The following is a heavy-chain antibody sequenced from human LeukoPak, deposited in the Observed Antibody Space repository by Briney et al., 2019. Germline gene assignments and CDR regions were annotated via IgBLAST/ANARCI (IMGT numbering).Heavy chain of an antibody. CDR3: ARPTYYDFWSGYSDAFDI. Sequence: GASVKVSCKASGYTFTSYDINWMRQATGQGLEWMGWMNPNSGNTGYAQKFQGRVTMTRNTSISTAYMELSSLRSEDTAVYYCARPTYYDFWSGYSDAFDIWGQGTMVTVSS. V-gene: IGHV1-8*01. J-gene: IGHJ3*02. D-gene: IGHD3-3*01. CDR2: MNPNSGNT. CDR1: GYTFTSYD.